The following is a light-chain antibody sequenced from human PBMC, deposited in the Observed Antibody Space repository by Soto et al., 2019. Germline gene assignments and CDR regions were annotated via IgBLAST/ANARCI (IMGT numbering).Light chain of an antibody. Sequence: EFVLTQSPGTLSLSPGERATLSCRASQSVIGRQLAWYQHKPGQAPRLLMFGVSNRATGIPDRFSGSGSGTDFTLTISRLEPEDFAVYYCQVYGPSPPITFGQGTRLEIK. CDR3: QVYGPSPPIT. J-gene: IGKJ5*01. CDR1: QSVIGRQ. V-gene: IGKV3-20*01. CDR2: GVS.